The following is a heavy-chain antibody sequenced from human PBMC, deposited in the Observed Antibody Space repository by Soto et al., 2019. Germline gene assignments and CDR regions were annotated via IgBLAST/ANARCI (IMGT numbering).Heavy chain of an antibody. CDR1: GFTFSSYA. CDR2: ISYDGSNK. J-gene: IGHJ6*02. CDR3: ARDFGSGSYYIGQYGMDV. V-gene: IGHV3-30-3*01. Sequence: QVQLVESGGGVVQPGRSLRLSCAASGFTFSSYAMHWVRQAPGKGLEWVAVISYDGSNKYYADSVKGRFTIFRDNSKNTLYLQMNSLRAEDTAVYYCARDFGSGSYYIGQYGMDVWGQGTTVTVSS. D-gene: IGHD3-10*01.